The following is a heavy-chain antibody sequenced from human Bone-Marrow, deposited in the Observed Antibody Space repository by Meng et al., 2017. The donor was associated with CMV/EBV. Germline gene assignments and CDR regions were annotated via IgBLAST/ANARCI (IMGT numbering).Heavy chain of an antibody. CDR1: GGTFSSYA. CDR3: ARDGYCSSTSCHHNWFDP. CDR2: IIPILGIA. V-gene: IGHV1-69*10. J-gene: IGHJ5*02. D-gene: IGHD2-2*03. Sequence: SVKVSCKASGGTFSSYAISWVRQAPGQGLEWMGGIIPILGIANYAQKFQGRVTITADKSTSTAYMELSSLRSEDTAVYYRARDGYCSSTSCHHNWFDPWGQGTLVTVSS.